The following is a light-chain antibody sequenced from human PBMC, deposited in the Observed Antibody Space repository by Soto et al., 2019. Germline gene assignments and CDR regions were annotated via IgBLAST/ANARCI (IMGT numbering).Light chain of an antibody. CDR2: GIS. V-gene: IGKV3-20*01. CDR1: HTISSSY. CDR3: QQYVTSSPRT. Sequence: EIVLTQSPGTLSLSPGERATLSCRASHTISSSYLAWYQQKPGQAPRLLMYGISRRATGIPDRFSGSGSGTDFTLNSTRLEPEDFAVYYCQQYVTSSPRTFGQGTKVEIK. J-gene: IGKJ1*01.